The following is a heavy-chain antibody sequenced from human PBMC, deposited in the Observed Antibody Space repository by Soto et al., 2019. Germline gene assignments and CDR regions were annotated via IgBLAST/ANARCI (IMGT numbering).Heavy chain of an antibody. D-gene: IGHD6-13*01. CDR2: ISGSGGST. CDR3: AKDRLHSSSWFVSYFDY. CDR1: GFTFSSYA. Sequence: GGSLRLSCAASGFTFSSYAMSWVRQAPGKGLEWVSAISGSGGSTYYADSVKGRFTISRDNSKNTLYLQMNSLRAEDTAVYYCAKDRLHSSSWFVSYFDYWGQGTLVTVSS. V-gene: IGHV3-23*01. J-gene: IGHJ4*02.